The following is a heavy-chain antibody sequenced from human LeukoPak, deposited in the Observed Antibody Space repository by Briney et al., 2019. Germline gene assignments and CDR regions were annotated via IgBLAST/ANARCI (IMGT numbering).Heavy chain of an antibody. V-gene: IGHV4-59*01. J-gene: IGHJ4*02. CDR1: GGSISSYY. CDR2: INYSGST. CDR3: ARDTSLWFGAFDY. D-gene: IGHD3-10*01. Sequence: PSETLSLTCTVSGGSISSYYWSWIRQPPGKGLEWIGYINYSGSTNYNPSLKSRVTISVDTSKNQFSLKLSSVTAADTAVYYCARDTSLWFGAFDYWGQGTLVTVSS.